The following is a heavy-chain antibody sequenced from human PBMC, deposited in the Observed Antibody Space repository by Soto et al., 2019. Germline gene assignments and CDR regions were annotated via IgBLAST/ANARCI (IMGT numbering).Heavy chain of an antibody. CDR1: GYTFTDYA. CDR2: INTGNGNT. CDR3: AIIRSFNYFGLFDVFDI. Sequence: GASVKVSCKASGYTFTDYALHWVRQAPGQRLEWMGYINTGNGNTRYSQNFQGRVTITRDTAASTASMELTSLRSEDTSTYYCAIIRSFNYFGLFDVFDIWGQGTMVTVSS. J-gene: IGHJ3*02. V-gene: IGHV1-3*04. D-gene: IGHD3-9*01.